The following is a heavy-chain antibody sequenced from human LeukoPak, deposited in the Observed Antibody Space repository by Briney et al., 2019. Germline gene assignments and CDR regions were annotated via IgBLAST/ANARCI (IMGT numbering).Heavy chain of an antibody. CDR2: IFYSGNT. V-gene: IGHV4-30-4*07. CDR1: GGPISSGGYS. CDR3: ARGWLQSGFDY. J-gene: IGHJ4*02. Sequence: SETLSLTCAVSGGPISSGGYSWSWIRQPPGKGLEWIGYIFYSGNTYYNPSLKSRVTISVDTSKNQFSLQLNSVTPEDTAVYYCARGWLQSGFDYWSQGTLVTVSS. D-gene: IGHD5-24*01.